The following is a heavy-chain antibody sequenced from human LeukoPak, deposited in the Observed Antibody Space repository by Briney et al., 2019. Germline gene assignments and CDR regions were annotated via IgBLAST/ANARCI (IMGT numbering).Heavy chain of an antibody. CDR2: IKPDGSEK. J-gene: IGHJ4*02. D-gene: IGHD3-22*01. Sequence: GGSLRLSCAACGFTFTTYWMSWIRQTPGKGLEWVAKIKPDGSEKSYVDSVKGRFTISRDNAKNSVFLQMDSLRVEDTALYYCARGQLADSYWGQGALVTVSS. V-gene: IGHV3-7*01. CDR1: GFTFTTYW. CDR3: ARGQLADSY.